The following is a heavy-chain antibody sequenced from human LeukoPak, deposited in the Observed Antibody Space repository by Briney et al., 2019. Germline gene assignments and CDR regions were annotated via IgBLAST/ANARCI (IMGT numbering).Heavy chain of an antibody. D-gene: IGHD3-22*01. V-gene: IGHV3-30*02. CDR3: AKDPNRYDSSIYYCAY. CDR2: IRYDGSNT. Sequence: GGSLRLSCAASGFTFFSYAMHRVRQAPGKGLEWVAFIRYDGSNTYYADTVKGRFTISRDNSKNTLYLHMNRLRAEDTAVYYCAKDPNRYDSSIYYCAYWGQGTLVTVSS. J-gene: IGHJ4*02. CDR1: GFTFFSYA.